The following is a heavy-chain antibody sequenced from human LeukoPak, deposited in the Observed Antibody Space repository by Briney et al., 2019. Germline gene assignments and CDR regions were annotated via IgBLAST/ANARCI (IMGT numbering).Heavy chain of an antibody. CDR2: LSGSGGHT. D-gene: IGHD2-15*01. J-gene: IGHJ4*02. CDR3: AKLAHNLYCTGGSCPYCHDY. Sequence: EPGGSLRLSCAASGFTFAGYAMTWVRQAPGKGLEWVSTLSGSGGHTFYPDSVKGRFTISRDNSKNTLYLQMDSLRAEDTAVYYCAKLAHNLYCTGGSCPYCHDYWGQGTLVTVSS. CDR1: GFTFAGYA. V-gene: IGHV3-23*01.